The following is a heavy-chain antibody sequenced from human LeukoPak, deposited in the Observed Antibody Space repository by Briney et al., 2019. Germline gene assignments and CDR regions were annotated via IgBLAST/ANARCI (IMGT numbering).Heavy chain of an antibody. CDR1: AGSISSYY. J-gene: IGHJ4*02. Sequence: PSETLSLTCTVSAGSISSYYWSWLRQPPGKGLEWIGYIYYSGSTNYNPSLKSRVTISLATSKNQFSLKLRSVPAADTAVYYCARDASGTLDYWGQGTLVTVSS. D-gene: IGHD6-25*01. V-gene: IGHV4-59*01. CDR2: IYYSGST. CDR3: ARDASGTLDY.